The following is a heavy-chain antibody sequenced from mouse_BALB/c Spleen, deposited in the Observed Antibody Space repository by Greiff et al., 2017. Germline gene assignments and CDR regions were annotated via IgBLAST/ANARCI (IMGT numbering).Heavy chain of an antibody. J-gene: IGHJ2*01. Sequence: EVQLQQSGAELVKPGASVKLSCTASGFNIKDTYMHWVKQRPEQGLEWIGRIDPANGNTKYDPKFQGKATITADTSSNTAYLQLSSLTSEDTAVYYCARGRYYGNYEDYWGQGTTLTVSS. CDR3: ARGRYYGNYEDY. V-gene: IGHV14-3*02. CDR2: IDPANGNT. D-gene: IGHD2-1*01. CDR1: GFNIKDTY.